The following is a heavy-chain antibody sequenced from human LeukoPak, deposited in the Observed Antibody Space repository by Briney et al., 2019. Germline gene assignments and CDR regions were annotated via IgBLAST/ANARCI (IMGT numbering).Heavy chain of an antibody. CDR1: GYTFSSYW. D-gene: IGHD1-26*01. J-gene: IGHJ3*02. V-gene: IGHV3-74*01. Sequence: GGSLRVSCAASGYTFSSYWMHWVRQAPGKGLVWVSRIDSYGSSTSFADSVKGRFTISRDNAKNTLYLQMNSLRAEDTAVYYCASSNYSGSHWDAFDIWGQGTMVTVSS. CDR3: ASSNYSGSHWDAFDI. CDR2: IDSYGSST.